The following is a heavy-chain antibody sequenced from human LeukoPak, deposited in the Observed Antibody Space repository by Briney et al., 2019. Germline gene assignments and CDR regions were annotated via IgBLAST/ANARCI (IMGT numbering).Heavy chain of an antibody. Sequence: ASVKVSCKVSGYTLTELSMHWVRQAPGEGLGWRGGFYPEDGETIYAQKFQGRVTMTEDTSTDTAYMELSSLRSEDTAVYYCATDRRYCSGGSCYTTSSNWFDPWGQGTLVTVSS. CDR3: ATDRRYCSGGSCYTTSSNWFDP. J-gene: IGHJ5*02. CDR1: GYTLTELS. CDR2: FYPEDGET. V-gene: IGHV1-24*01. D-gene: IGHD2-15*01.